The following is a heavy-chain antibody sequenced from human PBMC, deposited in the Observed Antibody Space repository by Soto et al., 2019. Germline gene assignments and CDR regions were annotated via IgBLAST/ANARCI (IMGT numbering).Heavy chain of an antibody. CDR2: INAGNGNT. V-gene: IGHV1-3*01. Sequence: GASVKVSCKASGYTFTSYAMHWVRQAPGQRLEWMGWINAGNGNTKYSQKFQGRVTITRDTSASTAYMELSSLRSEDTAVYYCARGPSWYRGSYGPRGGKGPLVTVPS. J-gene: IGHJ4*02. D-gene: IGHD1-26*01. CDR3: ARGPSWYRGSYGPR. CDR1: GYTFTSYA.